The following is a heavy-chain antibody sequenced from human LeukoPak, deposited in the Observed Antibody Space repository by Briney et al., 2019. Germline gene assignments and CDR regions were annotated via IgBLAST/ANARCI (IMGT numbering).Heavy chain of an antibody. CDR2: IIPIFGTA. J-gene: IGHJ5*02. V-gene: IGHV1-69*01. CDR3: ARIKDSDYYDSSGYYPKGFDP. CDR1: GGTFSSYA. D-gene: IGHD3-22*01. Sequence: ASVKVSCKASGGTFSSYAISWVRQAPGQGLEWMGGIIPIFGTANYAQKFQGRVTITADESTSTAYMELSSLRSEDTAVYYCARIKDSDYYDSSGYYPKGFDPWGQGTLVTVSS.